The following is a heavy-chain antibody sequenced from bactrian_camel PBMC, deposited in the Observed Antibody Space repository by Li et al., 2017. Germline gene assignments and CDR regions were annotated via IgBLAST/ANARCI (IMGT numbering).Heavy chain of an antibody. J-gene: IGHJ4*01. Sequence: HVQLVESGGELVQPGGSLRLSCAASGFMYHKHGMMWLRQGPGRKCEVVSRTTSDSSTNYAGSVKGRFTISQDVPKNLVYLLMNSLKPEDTGTYYCAAACRGLSWNSRANYKYWGQGTQVTVS. V-gene: IGHV3S53*01. CDR1: GFMYHKHG. D-gene: IGHD1*01. CDR2: TTSDSST. CDR3: AAACRGLSWNSRANYKY.